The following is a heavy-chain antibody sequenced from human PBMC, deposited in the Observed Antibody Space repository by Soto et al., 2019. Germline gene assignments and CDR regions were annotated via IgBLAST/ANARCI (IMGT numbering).Heavy chain of an antibody. J-gene: IGHJ3*01. CDR3: ARVGKLELQGGAFDV. D-gene: IGHD1-7*01. CDR2: IYTSGST. Sequence: SETLSLTCTVSGGSISSYYWSWIRQPAGKGLEWIGRIYTSGSTNYNPSLKSRVTMSVDTSKNQFSLKLSSVTAADTAVYYCARVGKLELQGGAFDVWGQGTMVTVSS. CDR1: GGSISSYY. V-gene: IGHV4-4*07.